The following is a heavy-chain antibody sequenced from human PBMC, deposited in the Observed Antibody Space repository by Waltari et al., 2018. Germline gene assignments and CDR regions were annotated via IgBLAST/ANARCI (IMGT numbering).Heavy chain of an antibody. CDR1: GFTLRNYG. D-gene: IGHD1-26*01. Sequence: QVRLVGSGGGVVEPGGSLSISCSVAGFTLRNYGMHWVRQAPGKGLECLAFIRFDGKLTNYADSLKGRFTISRDNFNNTLFLQMNSLRPEDTAVYYCAKDGLGALEYWGQGTLVTVSA. CDR3: AKDGLGALEY. J-gene: IGHJ4*02. V-gene: IGHV3-30*02. CDR2: IRFDGKLT.